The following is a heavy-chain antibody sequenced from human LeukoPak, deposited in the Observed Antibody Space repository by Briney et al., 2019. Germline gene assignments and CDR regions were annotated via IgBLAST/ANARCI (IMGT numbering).Heavy chain of an antibody. J-gene: IGHJ4*02. V-gene: IGHV3-30*18. CDR1: GFTFSSYG. CDR2: ISYDGSNK. Sequence: QPGRSPRLSCAASGFTFSSYGMHWVRQAPGKGLEWVAVISYDGSNKYYADSVKGRFTISRDNSKNTLYLQMNSLRAEDTAVYYCAKSPYGDYLFDYWGQGTLFNVSS. CDR3: AKSPYGDYLFDY. D-gene: IGHD4-17*01.